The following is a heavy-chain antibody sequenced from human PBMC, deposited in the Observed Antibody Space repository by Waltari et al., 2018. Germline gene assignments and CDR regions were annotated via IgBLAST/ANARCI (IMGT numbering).Heavy chain of an antibody. CDR3: AREWGVMIGTAAFYFDY. J-gene: IGHJ4*02. V-gene: IGHV3-21*01. D-gene: IGHD3-22*01. CDR2: TSGGSSYT. Sequence: EVQLAGSGGGMVKPGGSLRLAGGAAGFAFGGYTLNCVRQAPGKVLEWVSSTSGGSSYTYYADSVKGRFTISRDNVKNSLYLQMNSLRAEDTAVYYCAREWGVMIGTAAFYFDYWAQGTLVTVS. CDR1: GFAFGGYT.